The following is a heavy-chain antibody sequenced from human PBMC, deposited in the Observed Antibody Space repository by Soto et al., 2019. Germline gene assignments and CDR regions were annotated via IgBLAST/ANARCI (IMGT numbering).Heavy chain of an antibody. Sequence: SETLSLNCTVSGCSISSYYWCWIRQAPGKGLEWIGYIYYSGSTNYSPSLKSRVTISVDTSKNQFSLKLSSVTAADTAVYYCARGTAMFSLYFDYWGQGTLVTVSS. V-gene: IGHV4-59*01. CDR3: ARGTAMFSLYFDY. CDR1: GCSISSYY. D-gene: IGHD5-18*01. CDR2: IYYSGST. J-gene: IGHJ4*02.